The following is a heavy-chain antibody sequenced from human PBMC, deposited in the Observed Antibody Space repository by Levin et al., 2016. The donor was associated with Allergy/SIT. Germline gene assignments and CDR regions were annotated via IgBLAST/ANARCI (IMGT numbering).Heavy chain of an antibody. CDR2: IKSKTDGGTA. Sequence: VRQAPGKGLEWVGRIKSKTDGGTADYAAPVKGRFTISRDDSKNTLYLQMNSVEMEDTAVYYCTPDPEGYDFWSGHWDVEYNWVDPWGQGTPVTVSS. D-gene: IGHD3-3*01. V-gene: IGHV3-15*01. CDR3: TPDPEGYDFWSGHWDVEYNWVDP. J-gene: IGHJ5*02.